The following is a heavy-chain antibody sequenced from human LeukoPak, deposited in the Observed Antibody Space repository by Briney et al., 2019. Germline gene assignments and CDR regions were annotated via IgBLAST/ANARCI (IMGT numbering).Heavy chain of an antibody. CDR2: INPNNGDT. Sequence: AASVKVSCKASGYTFTGYYMHWVRQAPGQGLEWMGWINPNNGDTNYTQKFQGRVTMTRDTSISTAYMELSRLRSDDTAVYYCARIYYDSSGHLKDRVDFWGQGTLVTVSS. V-gene: IGHV1-2*02. CDR1: GYTFTGYY. CDR3: ARIYYDSSGHLKDRVDF. D-gene: IGHD3-22*01. J-gene: IGHJ4*02.